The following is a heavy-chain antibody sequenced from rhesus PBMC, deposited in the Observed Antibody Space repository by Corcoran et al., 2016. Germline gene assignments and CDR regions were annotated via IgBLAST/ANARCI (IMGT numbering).Heavy chain of an antibody. CDR1: GYTFTDYY. Sequence: EVQLVQSGAEVKKPGASVKISCKASGYTFTDYYLHWVRQAPGTGLEWMGRVDPEDGEAKHAQKFQDRVTITADTCTDTAYMELSSLRSEDTAVYYCAKLGVDYWGQGVLVTVSS. V-gene: IGHV1-111*02. CDR3: AKLGVDY. J-gene: IGHJ4*01. D-gene: IGHD3-34*01. CDR2: VDPEDGEA.